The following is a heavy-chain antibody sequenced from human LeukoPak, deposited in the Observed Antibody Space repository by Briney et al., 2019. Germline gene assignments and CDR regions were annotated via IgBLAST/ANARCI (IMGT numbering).Heavy chain of an antibody. Sequence: GGSLRLSCAPSGLAVSSTFMSWVRQAPGRGLEWVSIIYSGGTTHYADSVKGRFTISRDNAKNMLYLQMDSLRVGDTAIYYCARNTDYYGSGTYRYFDHWGRGTLVTVSS. CDR1: GLAVSSTF. D-gene: IGHD3-10*01. CDR3: ARNTDYYGSGTYRYFDH. J-gene: IGHJ2*01. V-gene: IGHV3-53*01. CDR2: IYSGGTT.